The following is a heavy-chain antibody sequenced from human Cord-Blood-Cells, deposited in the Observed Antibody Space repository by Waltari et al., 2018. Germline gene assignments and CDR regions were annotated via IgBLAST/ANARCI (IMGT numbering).Heavy chain of an antibody. D-gene: IGHD7-27*01. J-gene: IGHJ3*02. Sequence: QVQLQESGPGLVKPSETLSLTCAVSGYSISSGYYWGWIRQPPGKGLEWIGSIYHSGSTYYTPSLKSRVTISVDTSKNQFSLKLSSVTAADTAVYYCARDTGDLYAFDIWGQGTMVTVSS. CDR1: GYSISSGYY. CDR2: IYHSGST. V-gene: IGHV4-38-2*02. CDR3: ARDTGDLYAFDI.